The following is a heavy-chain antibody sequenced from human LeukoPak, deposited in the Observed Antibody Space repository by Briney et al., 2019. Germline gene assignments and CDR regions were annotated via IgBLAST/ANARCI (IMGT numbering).Heavy chain of an antibody. J-gene: IGHJ4*02. D-gene: IGHD6-13*01. CDR1: GFAFGDYA. CDR3: TRNRGVATAGILQAPHDY. V-gene: IGHV3-49*04. Sequence: GGSLRLSCSASGFAFGDYAMSWVRQAPGGGLEWVGFIRSKPYGETTEYAASAKGRFPISRDDSKNIVYLQMNSLKVEDTALYYCTRNRGVATAGILQAPHDYWGQGTHVTVSS. CDR2: IRSKPYGETT.